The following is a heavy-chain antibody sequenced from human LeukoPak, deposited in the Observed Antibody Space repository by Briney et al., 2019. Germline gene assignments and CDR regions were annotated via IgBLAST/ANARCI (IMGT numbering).Heavy chain of an antibody. J-gene: IGHJ4*02. V-gene: IGHV4-4*02. CDR2: IYDTGST. CDR1: GGSISSTNW. CDR3: ASRYVGGSGSYFRLLDQ. Sequence: SETLSLTCAVSGGSISSTNWWNWVRQPPGKGLEWIGEIYDTGSTNYNPSLQSRVTISVDKSKNDFSLNLSSVTAADTAVYYCASRYVGGSGSYFRLLDQWGQGTLVTVSS. D-gene: IGHD3-10*01.